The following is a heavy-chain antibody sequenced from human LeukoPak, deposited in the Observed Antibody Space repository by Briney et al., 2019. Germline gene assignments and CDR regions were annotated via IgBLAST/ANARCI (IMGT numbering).Heavy chain of an antibody. D-gene: IGHD3-16*01. Sequence: GGSLRLSCVGSGFTVSSNYMSWVRQAPGKGLEWVSVIFTGGTTYYADSVKGRFTISRDNSKNTLYLQMNSLRVEDTALYYCASGRQLGYWGQGTLVTVSS. V-gene: IGHV3-66*02. J-gene: IGHJ4*02. CDR2: IFTGGTT. CDR3: ASGRQLGY. CDR1: GFTVSSNY.